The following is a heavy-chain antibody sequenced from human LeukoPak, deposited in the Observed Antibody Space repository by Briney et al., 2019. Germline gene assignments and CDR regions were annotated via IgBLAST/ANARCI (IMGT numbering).Heavy chain of an antibody. CDR3: AREWGYVWGSYRSIYFDY. J-gene: IGHJ4*02. CDR2: IYYSGST. V-gene: IGHV4-39*07. Sequence: SETLSLTCTVSGGSISSSSYYWGWIRQPPGKGLEWIGSIYYSGSTYYNPSLKSRVTISVDTSKNQFSLKLRSVTAADTAVYYCAREWGYVWGSYRSIYFDYWGQGTLVTVSS. CDR1: GGSISSSSYY. D-gene: IGHD3-16*02.